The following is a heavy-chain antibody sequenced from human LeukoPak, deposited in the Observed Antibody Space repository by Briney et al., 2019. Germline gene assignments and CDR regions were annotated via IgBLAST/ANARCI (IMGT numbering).Heavy chain of an antibody. V-gene: IGHV3-11*01. CDR2: VSNSGNSV. Sequence: GGSLRLSCAASGFIFDDYDMNWVRQAPGKGLEWVSFVSNSGNSVYYADSVKGRFTISRDNAKNSLYLQMNSLRAEDTAVYYCARELATYYYDSSGYAFDYWGQGTLVTVSS. CDR3: ARELATYYYDSSGYAFDY. J-gene: IGHJ4*02. D-gene: IGHD3-22*01. CDR1: GFIFDDYD.